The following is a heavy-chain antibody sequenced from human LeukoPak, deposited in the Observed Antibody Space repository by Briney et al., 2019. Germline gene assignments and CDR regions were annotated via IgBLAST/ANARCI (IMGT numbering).Heavy chain of an antibody. V-gene: IGHV3-20*04. D-gene: IGHD7-27*01. CDR1: GFTFDDYG. CDR2: INWNGGST. CDR3: ARDWGSRYVWYFDL. Sequence: GGSLRLSCAASGFTFDDYGMSWVRRAPGKGLEWVSGINWNGGSTGYADSVKGRFTISRDNAKNSLYLQMNSLRAEDTALYYCARDWGSRYVWYFDLWGRGTLVTVSS. J-gene: IGHJ2*01.